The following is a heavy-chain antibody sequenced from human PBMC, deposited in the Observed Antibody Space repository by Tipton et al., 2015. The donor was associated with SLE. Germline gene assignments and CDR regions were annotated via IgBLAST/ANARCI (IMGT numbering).Heavy chain of an antibody. D-gene: IGHD3-22*01. J-gene: IGHJ6*03. CDR2: IYYSGST. CDR1: GGSISSSSYY. V-gene: IGHV4-39*07. Sequence: TLSLTCTVSGGSISSSSYYWGWIRQSPGKGLEWIGSIYYSGSTYYNPSLKSRVTVSADTSKNQFSLKLSSVTAADTAVYYCARTLRGDGIVVGIDHYYMDVWGKGTTVTVSS. CDR3: ARTLRGDGIVVGIDHYYMDV.